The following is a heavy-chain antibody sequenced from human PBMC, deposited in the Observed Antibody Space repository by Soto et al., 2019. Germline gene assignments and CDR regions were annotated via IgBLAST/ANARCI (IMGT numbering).Heavy chain of an antibody. CDR2: ISGSGGST. Sequence: EVQLLESGGGLVQPGGSLRLSCAASGFTFSSYAMSWVRQAPGKGLEWVSAISGSGGSTYYADSVKGRFTISRDNSKNTLYLQMNSLRAEDTAVYYCAKAPYSSSWYQSLVWFDPWGQGTLVTVSS. CDR1: GFTFSSYA. D-gene: IGHD6-13*01. V-gene: IGHV3-23*01. CDR3: AKAPYSSSWYQSLVWFDP. J-gene: IGHJ5*02.